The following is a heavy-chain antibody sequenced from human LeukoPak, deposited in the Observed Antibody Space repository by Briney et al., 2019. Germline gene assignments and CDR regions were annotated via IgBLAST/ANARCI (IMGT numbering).Heavy chain of an antibody. CDR2: ISGSGGST. CDR1: GFTFSSYG. Sequence: TGGSLRLSCAASGFTFSSYGMSWVRQAPGKGLEWVSAISGSGGSTYYADSVKGRFTISRDNFKNTLYLQMNSLRAEDTAVYYCAKGSPNRIFSLAAFDIWGQGTMVTVSS. J-gene: IGHJ3*02. CDR3: AKGSPNRIFSLAAFDI. V-gene: IGHV3-23*01. D-gene: IGHD3-9*01.